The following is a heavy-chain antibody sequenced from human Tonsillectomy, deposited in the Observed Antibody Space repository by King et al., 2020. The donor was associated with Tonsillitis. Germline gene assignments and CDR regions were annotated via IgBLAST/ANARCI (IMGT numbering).Heavy chain of an antibody. CDR3: ARLLPTSMTEYYFNY. J-gene: IGHJ4*02. V-gene: IGHV4-39*01. CDR2: IYYSGNT. Sequence: QLQESGPGLVKPSETLSLTCTVSGGSISNRSYYWGWLRQPPGKGLECIGSIYYSGNTYYNPSLKSRVTISVDTSKNQFSLKLSSVTAADTAVYYCARLLPTSMTEYYFNYWGQGTLVTVSS. CDR1: GGSISNRSYY.